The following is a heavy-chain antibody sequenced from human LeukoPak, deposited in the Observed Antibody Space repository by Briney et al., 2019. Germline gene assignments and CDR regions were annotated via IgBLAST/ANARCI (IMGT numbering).Heavy chain of an antibody. CDR2: IIPIFGTA. D-gene: IGHD1-14*01. J-gene: IGHJ6*03. CDR3: ARGGIPDGYYYYYYVDV. CDR1: GGTFSSYA. Sequence: GASVKVSCKASGGTFSSYAISWVRQAPGQGLEWMGGIIPIFGTANYAQKLQGRVTITTDESTSTAYMELSSLRSEDTAVYCCARGGIPDGYYYYYYVDVWGKGTTVTVSS. V-gene: IGHV1-69*05.